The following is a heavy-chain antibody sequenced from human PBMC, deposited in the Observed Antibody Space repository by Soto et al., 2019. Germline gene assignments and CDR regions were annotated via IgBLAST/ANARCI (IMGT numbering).Heavy chain of an antibody. Sequence: GLSLRLSCAASGFTFNIYAMSWVLQATGKGLEWVSGIGNSDTYYADSVKGRFTISRDNSKNTLFLQMNSLRAEDTAVYYCAKDRMDHNSVWDPFDIWGPGTMVTVSS. CDR3: AKDRMDHNSVWDPFDI. CDR2: IGNSDT. J-gene: IGHJ3*02. D-gene: IGHD1-20*01. CDR1: GFTFNIYA. V-gene: IGHV3-23*01.